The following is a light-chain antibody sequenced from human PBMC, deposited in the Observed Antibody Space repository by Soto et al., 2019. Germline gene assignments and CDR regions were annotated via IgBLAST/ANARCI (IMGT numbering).Light chain of an antibody. CDR2: DTT. CDR1: QGIGGT. Sequence: EVVMRQSPAALSVAGAEGATLSCRASQGIGGTLASYQHKPGQTPRLRIYDTTTRATGVPTRFSGSRSGAEFTLAIYCLQSEDFAVYYCQPYNNWPLTCGGGTKVYIK. J-gene: IGKJ4*01. V-gene: IGKV3-15*01. CDR3: QPYNNWPLT.